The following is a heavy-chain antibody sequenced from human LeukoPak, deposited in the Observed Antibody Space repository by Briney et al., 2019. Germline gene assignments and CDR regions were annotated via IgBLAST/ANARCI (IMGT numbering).Heavy chain of an antibody. CDR1: GGSISSGGYY. CDR2: TYYSGST. D-gene: IGHD3-16*02. Sequence: SQTLSLTCTVSGGSISSGGYYWSWIRQHPGKGLEWIGYTYYSGSTYYNPSLKSRVTISVDTSKNQFSLKLSSVTAADTAVYYCARNSGYDYVWGSYRDYYGMDVWGQGTTVTVSS. V-gene: IGHV4-31*03. CDR3: ARNSGYDYVWGSYRDYYGMDV. J-gene: IGHJ6*02.